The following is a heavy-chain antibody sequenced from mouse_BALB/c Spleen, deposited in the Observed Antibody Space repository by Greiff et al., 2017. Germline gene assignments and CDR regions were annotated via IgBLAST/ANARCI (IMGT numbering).Heavy chain of an antibody. Sequence: EVQRVESGGGLVQPGGSLKLSCAASGFTFSSYGMSWVRQTPDKRLELVATINSNGGSTYYPDSVKGRFTISRDNAKNTLYLQMSSLKSEDTAMYYCARIYDYDGPYYAMDYWGQGTSVTVSS. CDR1: GFTFSSYG. J-gene: IGHJ4*01. D-gene: IGHD2-4*01. CDR2: INSNGGST. CDR3: ARIYDYDGPYYAMDY. V-gene: IGHV5-6-3*01.